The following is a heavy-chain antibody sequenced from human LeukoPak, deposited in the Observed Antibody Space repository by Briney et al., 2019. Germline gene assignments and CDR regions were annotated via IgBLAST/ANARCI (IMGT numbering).Heavy chain of an antibody. CDR1: GFTFSNYA. D-gene: IGHD3-9*01. Sequence: LRLSCAASGFTFSNYAMSWVRQPPGKGLEWIGYIYYSGGTYYNPSLKSRVTISVDTSKNQFSLKLSSVTAADTAVYYCSSRLLTGSDYWGQGTLVTVSS. CDR3: SSRLLTGSDY. CDR2: IYYSGGT. J-gene: IGHJ4*02. V-gene: IGHV4-30-4*08.